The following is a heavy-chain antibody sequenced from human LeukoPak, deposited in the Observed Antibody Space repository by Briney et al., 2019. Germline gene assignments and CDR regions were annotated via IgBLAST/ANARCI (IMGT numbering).Heavy chain of an antibody. D-gene: IGHD3-22*01. Sequence: PGGSLRLSCAASGFAFSNAWMSWVRQAPGKGLEWVAVISYDGSNKYYADSVKGRFTISRDNSKNTLYLQMNSLRAEDTAVYYCARKRRAIYDSSGYSDYWAREPWSPSPQ. J-gene: IGHJ4*02. CDR2: ISYDGSNK. CDR3: ARKRRAIYDSSGYSDY. V-gene: IGHV3-30-3*01. CDR1: GFAFSNAW.